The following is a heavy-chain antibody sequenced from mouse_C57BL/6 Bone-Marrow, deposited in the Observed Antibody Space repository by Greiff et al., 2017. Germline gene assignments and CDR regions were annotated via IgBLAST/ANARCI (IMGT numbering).Heavy chain of an antibody. CDR1: GYTFTSYW. CDR3: ERDWAWFAY. CDR2: IDPSDSYT. Sequence: QVQLQQPGAELVKPGASVKLSCKASGYTFTSYWMQWVKQRPGQGLEWIGEIDPSDSYTNYNQKFKGKATLTVDTSSSTAYMQLSSLTSEDSAVYYCERDWAWFAYWGQGTLVTVSA. J-gene: IGHJ3*01. V-gene: IGHV1-50*01. D-gene: IGHD4-1*01.